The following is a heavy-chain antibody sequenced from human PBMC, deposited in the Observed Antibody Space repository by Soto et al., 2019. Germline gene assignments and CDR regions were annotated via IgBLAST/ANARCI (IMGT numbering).Heavy chain of an antibody. J-gene: IGHJ4*02. CDR1: GFSNSTSGVG. Sequence: QLTLKESGPTLVKPTQTLTLTCIFSGFSNSTSGVGVGWIRQPPGKALEWLALIYWDDDKNYSPILKSSLNITKDTSKKQVVHTMTDMDPVYTATYYCAHRDGSMVRGVISFDYWGQGTLVPVSS. CDR2: IYWDDDK. D-gene: IGHD3-10*01. V-gene: IGHV2-5*02. CDR3: AHRDGSMVRGVISFDY.